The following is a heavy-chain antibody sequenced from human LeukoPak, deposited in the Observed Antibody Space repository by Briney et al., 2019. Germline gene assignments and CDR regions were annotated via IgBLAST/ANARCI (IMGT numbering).Heavy chain of an antibody. J-gene: IGHJ4*02. CDR3: AGSGGWLLHY. CDR1: GVTLSTYW. D-gene: IGHD6-19*01. CDR2: IKQDGSEK. V-gene: IGHV3-7*01. Sequence: GGSLRLSCAASGVTLSTYWMSWVRQARGKGLEWVAIIKQDGSEKYYVDSVKGRFTISRDNAKNSLYLQMNSLRAEDTAVYYCAGSGGWLLHYWGQGTLVTVSS.